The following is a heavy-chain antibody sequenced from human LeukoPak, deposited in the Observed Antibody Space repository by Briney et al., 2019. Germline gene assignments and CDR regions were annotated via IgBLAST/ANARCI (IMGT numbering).Heavy chain of an antibody. Sequence: PSETLSLTCTVSGGSISSSSYYWGWIRQPPGKGLEWIGSMYYSGSTYYNPSLKSRVTISVDTSKNQFSLNLSSVTAADTAVYYCARAVGITIVRGNWFDPWGQGTLVTVSS. CDR3: ARAVGITIVRGNWFDP. V-gene: IGHV4-39*07. CDR1: GGSISSSSYY. CDR2: MYYSGST. D-gene: IGHD3-10*01. J-gene: IGHJ5*02.